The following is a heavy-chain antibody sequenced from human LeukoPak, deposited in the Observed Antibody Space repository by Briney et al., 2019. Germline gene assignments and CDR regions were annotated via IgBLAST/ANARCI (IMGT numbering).Heavy chain of an antibody. J-gene: IGHJ3*02. CDR3: ARVQSRIAVAGTRGAFDI. D-gene: IGHD6-19*01. V-gene: IGHV4-59*08. CDR1: GGSISRYY. CDR2: IYYSGST. Sequence: SETLSLTCTVSGGSISRYYWSWIRQPPGKGLEWIGYIYYSGSTNYNPSLKSRVTISVDTSKNQFSLKLTSVTAADTAVYYCARVQSRIAVAGTRGAFDIWGQGTMVTVSS.